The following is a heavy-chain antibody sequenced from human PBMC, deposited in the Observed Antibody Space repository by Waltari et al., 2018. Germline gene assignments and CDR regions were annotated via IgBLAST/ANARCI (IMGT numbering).Heavy chain of an antibody. CDR1: GYSISSGYY. D-gene: IGHD1-1*01. Sequence: QVQLQESGPGLVKPSETLSLTCAVSGYSISSGYYWGLIRQPPGKGLEWIGSIYHSGSTYYNPSLKSRVTISVDTSKNQFSLKLSSVTAADTAVYYCARDKDLKGWLNKNEGAFDIWGQGTMVTVSS. V-gene: IGHV4-38-2*02. CDR3: ARDKDLKGWLNKNEGAFDI. J-gene: IGHJ3*02. CDR2: IYHSGST.